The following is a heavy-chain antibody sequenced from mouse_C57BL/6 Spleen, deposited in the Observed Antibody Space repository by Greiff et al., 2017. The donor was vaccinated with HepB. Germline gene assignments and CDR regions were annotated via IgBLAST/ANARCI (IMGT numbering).Heavy chain of an antibody. J-gene: IGHJ4*01. Sequence: QVQLQQPGAELVRPGSSVKLSCKASGYTFTSYWMHWVKQRPIQGLEWIGNIDPSDSETHYNQKFKDKATLTVDKSSSTAYMQLSSLTSEDSAVYYCARLHDGYYAYAMDYWGQGTSVTVSS. CDR3: ARLHDGYYAYAMDY. V-gene: IGHV1-52*01. CDR1: GYTFTSYW. D-gene: IGHD2-3*01. CDR2: IDPSDSET.